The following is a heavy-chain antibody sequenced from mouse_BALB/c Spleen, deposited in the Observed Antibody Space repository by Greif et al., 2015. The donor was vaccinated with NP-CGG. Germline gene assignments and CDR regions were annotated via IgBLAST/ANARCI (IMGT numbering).Heavy chain of an antibody. Sequence: VQLQQSGPELVKPGASVKMSCKASGYTFTSYVMHWVKQKPGQGLEWIGYINPYNDGTKYNEKFKGKATLTSDKSSSTAYMELSSLTSEDSAVYYCARGGLRQGYAMDYWGQGTSVTVSS. V-gene: IGHV1-14*01. D-gene: IGHD2-2*01. CDR1: GYTFTSYV. CDR2: INPYNDGT. J-gene: IGHJ4*01. CDR3: ARGGLRQGYAMDY.